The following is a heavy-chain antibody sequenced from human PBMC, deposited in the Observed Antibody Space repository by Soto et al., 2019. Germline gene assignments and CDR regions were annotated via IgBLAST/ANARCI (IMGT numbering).Heavy chain of an antibody. Sequence: QVQLVQSGAEVKKPVASVKVSCKASGYTFTSYGINWVRQAPGQGLEWMGWISADNGNTNHAQKLQDRVTLTTDTSTTTAYMELRSLRSDDTAVYYCARKEVGATLKDFDYWGQGTLVTVSS. CDR3: ARKEVGATLKDFDY. J-gene: IGHJ4*02. CDR1: GYTFTSYG. CDR2: ISADNGNT. D-gene: IGHD1-26*01. V-gene: IGHV1-18*01.